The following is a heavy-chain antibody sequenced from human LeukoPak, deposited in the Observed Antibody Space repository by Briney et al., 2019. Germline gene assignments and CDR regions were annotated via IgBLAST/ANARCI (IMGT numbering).Heavy chain of an antibody. CDR2: INPNSGGT. J-gene: IGHJ4*02. CDR3: ASRITGDFDY. D-gene: IGHD7-27*01. CDR1: GYTFTSYY. Sequence: GASVKVSCKASGYTFTSYYMHWVRQAPGQGLEWMGWINPNSGGTNYAQKFQGRVTMTRDTSISTASMELSRLTSDDTAVYYCASRITGDFDYWGQGTLVTVSS. V-gene: IGHV1-2*02.